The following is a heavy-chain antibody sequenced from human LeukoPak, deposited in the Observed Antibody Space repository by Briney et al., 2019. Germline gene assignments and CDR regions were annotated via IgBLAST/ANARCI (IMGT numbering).Heavy chain of an antibody. CDR1: GFTFSDYY. V-gene: IGHV3-11*01. J-gene: IGHJ6*03. CDR2: ISSSGSII. CDR3: ARDGVTSSYYYYYYYMDV. Sequence: PGGSLRLSCAASGFTFSDYYMSWIRQAPGKGLEWVSYISSSGSIIYYADSVKGRFTISRDNAKNSLYLQLNSLRAEDTAVYYCARDGVTSSYYYYYYYMDVWGKGTTVTVSS. D-gene: IGHD2-2*01.